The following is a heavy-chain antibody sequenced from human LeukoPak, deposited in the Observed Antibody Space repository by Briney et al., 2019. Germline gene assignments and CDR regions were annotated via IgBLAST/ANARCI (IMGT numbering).Heavy chain of an antibody. CDR1: GFTFSSYS. CDR3: ARDKVLGYCSGGSCYPYYGMDV. Sequence: GGSLRLSCAASGFTFSSYSMNWVRQAPGKGLEWVSSTSSSSSYIYYADSVKGRFTISRDNAKDSLYLQMNSLRAEDTAVYYCARDKVLGYCSGGSCYPYYGMDVWGQGTTVTVSS. V-gene: IGHV3-21*01. J-gene: IGHJ6*02. D-gene: IGHD2-15*01. CDR2: TSSSSSYI.